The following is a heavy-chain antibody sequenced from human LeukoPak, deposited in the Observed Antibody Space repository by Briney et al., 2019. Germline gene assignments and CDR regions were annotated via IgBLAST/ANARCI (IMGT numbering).Heavy chain of an antibody. CDR2: IWYDGSNK. CDR1: GFTFSSYG. V-gene: IGHV3-33*01. CDR3: ARINYYFYYGMDV. J-gene: IGHJ6*02. Sequence: GRSLRLSCAASGFTFSSYGMHWVRQAPGKGLEWVAVIWYDGSNKYYADSVKGRFTISRDNSKNTLYLQMNSLRAEDTAVYYCARINYYFYYGMDVWGHGTAVTVSS.